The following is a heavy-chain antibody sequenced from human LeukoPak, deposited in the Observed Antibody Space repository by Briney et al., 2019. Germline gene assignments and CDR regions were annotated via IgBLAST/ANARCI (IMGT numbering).Heavy chain of an antibody. J-gene: IGHJ4*02. CDR2: IYTSGST. V-gene: IGHV4-61*02. CDR3: ARDPNSYGDPYYFDY. Sequence: PSETLSLTCTVSGGSISSGSYYWSWIRQPAGKGLEWIGRIYTSGSTNYNPSLKSRVTISVDTSKNQFSLKLSPVTAADTAVYYCARDPNSYGDPYYFDYWGQGTLVTVSS. CDR1: GGSISSGSYY. D-gene: IGHD4-17*01.